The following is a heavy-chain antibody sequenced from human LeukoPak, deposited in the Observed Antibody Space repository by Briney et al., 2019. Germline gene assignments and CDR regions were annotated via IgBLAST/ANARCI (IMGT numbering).Heavy chain of an antibody. J-gene: IGHJ4*02. CDR1: GGSISSSNW. D-gene: IGHD2-2*01. CDR2: IYHSGST. V-gene: IGHV4-4*02. Sequence: SETLSLTCAVSGGSISSSNWWSWARQPPGKGLEWIGEIYHSGSTNYNPSLKSRVTISVDKSKNQFSLKLSSVTAADTAVYYCANKVYCSTTSCYPAGYWGQGTLVTVSS. CDR3: ANKVYCSTTSCYPAGY.